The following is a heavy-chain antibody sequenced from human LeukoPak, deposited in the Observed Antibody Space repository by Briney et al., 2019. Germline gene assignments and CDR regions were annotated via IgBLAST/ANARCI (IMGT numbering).Heavy chain of an antibody. D-gene: IGHD4-17*01. V-gene: IGHV4-59*08. CDR2: IYYSGST. CDR3: ARNGDQFDY. Sequence: SETLSLTCTVSGGSISSYYWSWIRQRPGKGLEWIGYIYYSGSTNYNPSLKSRVTISVDTSKNQFSLKLSSVTAADTAVYYCARNGDQFDYWGQGTLVTVSS. CDR1: GGSISSYY. J-gene: IGHJ4*02.